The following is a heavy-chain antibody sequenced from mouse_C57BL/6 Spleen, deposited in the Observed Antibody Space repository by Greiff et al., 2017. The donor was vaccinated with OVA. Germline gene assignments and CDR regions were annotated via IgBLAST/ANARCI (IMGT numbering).Heavy chain of an antibody. J-gene: IGHJ4*01. CDR3: ARGYYGSSFYAMDY. Sequence: LVESGAELVKPGASVKISCKASGYAFSSYWMNWVKQRPGKGLEGIGQIYPGDGDTNYNGKFKGKATLTADKSSSTAYMQLSSLTSEDSAVYFCARGYYGSSFYAMDYWGQGTSVTVSS. D-gene: IGHD1-1*01. CDR2: IYPGDGDT. CDR1: GYAFSSYW. V-gene: IGHV1-80*01.